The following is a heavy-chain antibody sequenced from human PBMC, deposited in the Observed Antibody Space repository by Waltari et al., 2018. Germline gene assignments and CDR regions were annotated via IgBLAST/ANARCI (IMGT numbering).Heavy chain of an antibody. D-gene: IGHD2-15*01. Sequence: QVQLQESGPGLVKPSETLSLTCAVHGYSISSGYYWGWIRQSPGKGLEGIGSIYHSGSTYYNPSLKNRVTISVDTSKNQFSLKLSSVTAADTAVYYCARVGGYCSGGSCRGRYYYYMDVWGKGTTVTVSS. CDR2: IYHSGST. J-gene: IGHJ6*03. V-gene: IGHV4-38-2*01. CDR1: GYSISSGYY. CDR3: ARVGGYCSGGSCRGRYYYYMDV.